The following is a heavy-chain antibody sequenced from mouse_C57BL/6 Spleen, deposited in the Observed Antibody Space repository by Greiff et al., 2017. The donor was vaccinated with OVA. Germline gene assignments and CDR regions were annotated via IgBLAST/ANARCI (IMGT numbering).Heavy chain of an antibody. CDR2: INPNYGTT. Sequence: EVQLQESGPELVKPGASVKISCKASGYSFTDYNMNWVKQSNGKSLEWIGVINPNYGTTSYNQKFKGKATLTVDQSSSTAYMQLNSLTSEDSAVYYCARSTAQATYYAMDYWGQGTSVTVSS. J-gene: IGHJ4*01. V-gene: IGHV1-39*01. CDR1: GYSFTDYN. CDR3: ARSTAQATYYAMDY. D-gene: IGHD3-2*02.